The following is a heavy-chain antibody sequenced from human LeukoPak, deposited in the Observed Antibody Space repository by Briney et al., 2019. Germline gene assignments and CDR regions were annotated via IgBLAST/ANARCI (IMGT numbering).Heavy chain of an antibody. J-gene: IGHJ4*02. Sequence: SVKVSCKASGGTFSSYAISWVRQAPGQGLEWMGGIIPIFGTANYAQKFQGRVTITADESTSTAYMELSSLRSEDTAVYYCARPGIAAAGTVSFNYWGQGTLVTVSS. CDR2: IIPIFGTA. V-gene: IGHV1-69*13. CDR1: GGTFSSYA. D-gene: IGHD6-13*01. CDR3: ARPGIAAAGTVSFNY.